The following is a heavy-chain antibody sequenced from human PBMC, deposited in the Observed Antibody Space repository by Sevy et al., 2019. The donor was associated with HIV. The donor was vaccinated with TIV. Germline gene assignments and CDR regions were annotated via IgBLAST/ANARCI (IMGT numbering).Heavy chain of an antibody. J-gene: IGHJ4*02. CDR2: IYFSGST. D-gene: IGHD3-10*01. V-gene: IGHV4-39*01. CDR1: GGSISSSSQY. CDR3: ARSVYGSGSYHFDY. Sequence: SETLSLTCTVSGGSISSSSQYWGWIRQPPGKGLEWIGNIYFSGSTYYNASLKSPVTISADTSKNQFSLKLSSMTAADTAVYYCARSVYGSGSYHFDYWGQGTLVTVSS.